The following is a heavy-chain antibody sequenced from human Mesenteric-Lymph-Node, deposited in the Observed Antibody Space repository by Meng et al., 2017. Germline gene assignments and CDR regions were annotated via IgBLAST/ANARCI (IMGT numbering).Heavy chain of an antibody. CDR3: ARAKLGSYYYYYSMDV. CDR1: GFTFDDYA. J-gene: IGHJ6*02. CDR2: ISWNSGSI. D-gene: IGHD1-26*01. V-gene: IGHV3-9*01. Sequence: SLKISCAASGFTFDDYAMHWVRQAPGKGLEWVSGISWNSGSIGYADSVKGRFTISRDNAKNSLYLQMNSLRAEDTAVYYCARAKLGSYYYYYSMDVWGQGTTVTVSS.